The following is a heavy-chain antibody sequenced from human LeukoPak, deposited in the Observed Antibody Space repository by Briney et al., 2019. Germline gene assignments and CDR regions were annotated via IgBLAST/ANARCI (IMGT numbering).Heavy chain of an antibody. V-gene: IGHV1-69*01. J-gene: IGHJ6*02. CDR3: ARLDEYSSSSRYYGMDV. CDR1: GGTFSSYG. Sequence: SVKVSCKASGGTFSSYGISWVRQAPGQGLEWMGGIIPIFGTANYAQKLQGRVTITADESTSTAYMELSSLRSEDTAVYYCARLDEYSSSSRYYGMDVWGQGTTVTVSS. CDR2: IIPIFGTA. D-gene: IGHD6-6*01.